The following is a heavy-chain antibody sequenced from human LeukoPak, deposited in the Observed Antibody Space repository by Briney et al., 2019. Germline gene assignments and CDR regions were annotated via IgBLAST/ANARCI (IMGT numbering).Heavy chain of an antibody. V-gene: IGHV3-33*01. CDR2: IWYDGGNK. CDR1: GFTFSSYG. D-gene: IGHD6-13*01. CDR3: VRGLVAAAGTQGYSDY. Sequence: GRSLRLSCPASGFTFSSYGMQWVRQAPGKGLEWVAVIWYDGGNKYYADSVTGRFTISKDNSKNTLYLQMNSLRAEDTAVYYCVRGLVAAAGTQGYSDYWGQGTLVTVSS. J-gene: IGHJ4*02.